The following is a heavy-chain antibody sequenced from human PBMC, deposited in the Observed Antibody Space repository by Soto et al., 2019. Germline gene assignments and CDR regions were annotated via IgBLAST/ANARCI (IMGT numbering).Heavy chain of an antibody. CDR3: AREDRSGYPYNWFDP. Sequence: ASVKVSCKASGYTFTSYGISWVRQAPGQGLEWMGWISAYNGNTNYAQKLQGRVTMATDTSTSTAYMELRSLRSDDTAVYYCAREDRSGYPYNWFDPWGQGTLVTVSS. CDR2: ISAYNGNT. CDR1: GYTFTSYG. D-gene: IGHD3-22*01. J-gene: IGHJ5*02. V-gene: IGHV1-18*01.